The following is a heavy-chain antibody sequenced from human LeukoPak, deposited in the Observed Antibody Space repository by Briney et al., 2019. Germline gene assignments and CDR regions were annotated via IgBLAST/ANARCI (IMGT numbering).Heavy chain of an antibody. D-gene: IGHD1-26*01. J-gene: IGHJ4*02. V-gene: IGHV1-69*05. CDR1: GGTFSSYA. Sequence: SVKVSCKASGGTFSSYAISWVRQAPGQGLEWMGGIIPIFGTANYAQKFQGRVTITTDESTSTAYMELSSLRSEDTAVYYCASGSPSRFSYFDYWGQGTLVTVSS. CDR2: IIPIFGTA. CDR3: ASGSPSRFSYFDY.